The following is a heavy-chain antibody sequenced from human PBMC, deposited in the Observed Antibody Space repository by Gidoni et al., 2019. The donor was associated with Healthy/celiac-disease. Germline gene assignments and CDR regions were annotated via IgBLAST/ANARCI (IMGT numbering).Heavy chain of an antibody. D-gene: IGHD6-13*01. Sequence: EVQLVESGGGLVQPGGSLRLYCSASGFTFSSYAMHWVRQAPGKGMEYVSAISSNGGSTYYADSMKGRFTISRDNSKNTLYLQMSSLRAEDTAVYYCVKDVGRPSSRWYAVGSYYYYYGMDVWGQGTTVTVSS. CDR1: GFTFSSYA. CDR2: ISSNGGST. J-gene: IGHJ6*02. CDR3: VKDVGRPSSRWYAVGSYYYYYGMDV. V-gene: IGHV3-64D*06.